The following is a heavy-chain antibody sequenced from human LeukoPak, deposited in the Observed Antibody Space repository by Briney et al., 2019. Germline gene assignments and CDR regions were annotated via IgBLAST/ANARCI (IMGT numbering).Heavy chain of an antibody. CDR3: ARRPLVLRYCSGGSCYCSYYGMDV. V-gene: IGHV4-61*01. J-gene: IGHJ6*02. Sequence: SETLSLTCTVSGGPVSSGSYYWSWIRQPPGKGLEWIGYIYYSGSTNYNPSLKRRVTISVNTSKNQFSLKLSSVTAANTAVYYCARRPLVLRYCSGGSCYCSYYGMDVWGQGTTVTVSS. CDR2: IYYSGST. CDR1: GGPVSSGSYY. D-gene: IGHD2-15*01.